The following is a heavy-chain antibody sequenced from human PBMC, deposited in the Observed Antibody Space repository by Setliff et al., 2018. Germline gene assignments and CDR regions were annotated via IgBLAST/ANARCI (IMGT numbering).Heavy chain of an antibody. J-gene: IGHJ5*02. CDR2: IYYSGSN. CDR3: ARGDFWSGYSDNLNWFDP. D-gene: IGHD3-3*01. Sequence: SETLSLTCTVSGGSISSGNYFWGWIRQPPGQGLEWIGSIYYSGSNYYHPSLKSRVTISVGTSKNHFSRKLSSVTAADTVVYDCARGDFWSGYSDNLNWFDPWGQGTLVTGSS. V-gene: IGHV4-39*07. CDR1: GGSISSGNYF.